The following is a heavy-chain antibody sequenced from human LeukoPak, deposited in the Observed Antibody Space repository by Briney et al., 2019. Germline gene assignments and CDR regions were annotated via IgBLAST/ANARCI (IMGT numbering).Heavy chain of an antibody. CDR2: ISSSGSTI. Sequence: GGSLRLSCAASGFTFSSYEMNRVRQAPGKGLEWVSYISSSGSTIYYADSVKGRFTISRDNAKNSLYLQMNSLRAEDTAVYYCAREWELLRYDAFDIWGQGTMVTVSS. V-gene: IGHV3-48*03. D-gene: IGHD1-26*01. J-gene: IGHJ3*02. CDR1: GFTFSSYE. CDR3: AREWELLRYDAFDI.